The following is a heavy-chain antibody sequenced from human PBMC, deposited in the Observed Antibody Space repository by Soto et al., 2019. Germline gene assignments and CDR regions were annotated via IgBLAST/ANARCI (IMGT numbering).Heavy chain of an antibody. V-gene: IGHV3-7*05. CDR3: ARATRSPDF. CDR2: IKEDGSVK. J-gene: IGHJ4*02. CDR1: GFTFSSLW. Sequence: VQLVESGGDLVQPGGSLRLSCAASGFTFSSLWMTWVRQAPGKGLECVANIKEDGSVKYYVDSVKGRFTISRDNAKNSLYLQMVGLRAEDTAVYYCARATRSPDFRGQGTLVTVSS.